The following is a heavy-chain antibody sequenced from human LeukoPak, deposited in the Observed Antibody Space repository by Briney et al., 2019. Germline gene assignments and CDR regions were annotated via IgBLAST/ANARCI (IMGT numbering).Heavy chain of an antibody. J-gene: IGHJ5*02. D-gene: IGHD3-10*01. Sequence: ASVKVSCKASGYTFTSYGISWVRQAPGQGLEWMGWISAYNGNTNYAQKPQGRVTMTTDTSTSTAYMELRSLRSDDTAVYYCATTYYYGSGSSGNWFDPWGQGTLVTVSS. CDR1: GYTFTSYG. V-gene: IGHV1-18*01. CDR2: ISAYNGNT. CDR3: ATTYYYGSGSSGNWFDP.